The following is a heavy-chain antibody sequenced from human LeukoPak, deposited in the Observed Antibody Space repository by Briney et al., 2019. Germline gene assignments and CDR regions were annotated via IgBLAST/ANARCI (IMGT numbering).Heavy chain of an antibody. CDR2: IYSSGTT. CDR3: ARGGDGYTFDY. J-gene: IGHJ4*02. V-gene: IGHV4-4*07. D-gene: IGHD5-24*01. CDR1: GGSIGSHY. Sequence: PSETLSLTCTVSGGSIGSHYWSWIRQPAGKGLEWIGRIYSSGTTNNNPSLKSRVTMSIDTSKNQFSLKLSSVTAADTAVYFCARGGDGYTFDYWGQGTLVTVSS.